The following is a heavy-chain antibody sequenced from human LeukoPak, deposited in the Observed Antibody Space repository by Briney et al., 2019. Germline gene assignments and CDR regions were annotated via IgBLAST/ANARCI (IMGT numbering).Heavy chain of an antibody. CDR3: ARGEYSGSTYYFDY. D-gene: IGHD1-26*01. V-gene: IGHV4-34*01. CDR1: GGSFSGYY. CDR2: INHSGST. J-gene: IGHJ4*02. Sequence: PSETLSLTCAVYGGSFSGYYWSWIRQPPGKGLEWIGEINHSGSTNYNPSLKSRVTVSVDTSKNQFSLKLSSVTAADTAVYYCARGEYSGSTYYFDYWGQGTLVTVSS.